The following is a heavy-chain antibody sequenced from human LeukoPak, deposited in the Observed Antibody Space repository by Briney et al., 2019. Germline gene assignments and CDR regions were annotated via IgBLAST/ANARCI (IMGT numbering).Heavy chain of an antibody. CDR1: GFTFSSYW. D-gene: IGHD6-19*01. Sequence: GGSLRLSCAASGFTFSSYWMTWVRQAPGKGLEWVANIKQDGSDKYYVDSVKGRFTISRDNSKNTLYLQMNSLRAEDTAVYYCAKDKYSSGWDVYFDYWGQGTLVTVSS. J-gene: IGHJ4*02. CDR2: IKQDGSDK. CDR3: AKDKYSSGWDVYFDY. V-gene: IGHV3-7*03.